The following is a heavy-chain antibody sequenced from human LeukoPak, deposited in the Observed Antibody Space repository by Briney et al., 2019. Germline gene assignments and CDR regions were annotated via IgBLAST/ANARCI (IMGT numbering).Heavy chain of an antibody. Sequence: PGGSLRLSCAASGFSLSDYYMSWIRQAPGKGLEWVSYITSRGGSIFYADSLKGPFTISRDNAKNSLFLQMNSLRAEDTAVYYCGRDRGYGASHWGQGTLVTVSS. D-gene: IGHD5-12*01. J-gene: IGHJ4*02. CDR1: GFSLSDYY. CDR3: GRDRGYGASH. CDR2: ITSRGGSI. V-gene: IGHV3-11*04.